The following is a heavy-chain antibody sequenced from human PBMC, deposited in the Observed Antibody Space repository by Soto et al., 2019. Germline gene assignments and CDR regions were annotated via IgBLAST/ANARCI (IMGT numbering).Heavy chain of an antibody. CDR1: GYTFTSYA. CDR2: INAGNGNT. J-gene: IGHJ4*02. D-gene: IGHD2-2*01. V-gene: IGHV1-3*01. CDR3: ARDGPAAIVHRYYFDY. Sequence: GASVKVSCKASGYTFTSYAMHWVRQAPGQRLEWMGWINAGNGNTKYSQKFQGRVTITRDTSASTAYMELSSLRSEDTAVYYCARDGPAAIVHRYYFDYWGQGTLVTVSS.